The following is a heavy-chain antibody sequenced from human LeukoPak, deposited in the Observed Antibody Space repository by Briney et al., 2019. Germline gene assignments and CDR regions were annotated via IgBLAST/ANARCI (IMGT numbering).Heavy chain of an antibody. D-gene: IGHD3-3*01. CDR3: AKDKFNSITIFGVVINWFDP. V-gene: IGHV3-23*01. Sequence: GGSLRLSCAASGFTFSSYAMSWVRQAPGKGLEWVSAISGSGGSTYYADSVKGRFTISRDNSKNTLYLQMNSLRAEDTAVYYCAKDKFNSITIFGVVINWFDPWGQGTLVTVSS. CDR2: ISGSGGST. CDR1: GFTFSSYA. J-gene: IGHJ5*02.